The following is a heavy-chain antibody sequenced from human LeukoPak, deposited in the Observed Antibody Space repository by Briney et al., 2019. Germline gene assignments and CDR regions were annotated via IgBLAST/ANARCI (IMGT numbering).Heavy chain of an antibody. CDR1: GFTFSDYY. CDR2: ISSSGSYT. V-gene: IGHV3-11*03. J-gene: IGHJ4*02. Sequence: GGSLRLSCAAPGFTFSDYYMSWIRQAPGKGLECISYISSSGSYTNFADSVKGRFTISRDNAKNSLYLQMNSLRAEDTAVYYCARRRDYFDYWGQGTLVTVSS. CDR3: ARRRDYFDY.